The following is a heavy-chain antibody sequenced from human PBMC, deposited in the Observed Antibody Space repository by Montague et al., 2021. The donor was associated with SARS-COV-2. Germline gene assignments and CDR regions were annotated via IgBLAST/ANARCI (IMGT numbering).Heavy chain of an antibody. CDR1: GGSISSGNYY. J-gene: IGHJ6*02. V-gene: IGHV4-61*09. CDR2: IYTSGST. Sequence: TLSLTCTVSGGSISSGNYYWSWIRQPAGKGLEWIGHIYTSGSTNYNPSLKSRVTISVHTSNNQFSLKLSSVTAADTAVYYSARESGSPTYYFYYGVDVWGQGTTVTVSS. D-gene: IGHD1-26*01. CDR3: ARESGSPTYYFYYGVDV.